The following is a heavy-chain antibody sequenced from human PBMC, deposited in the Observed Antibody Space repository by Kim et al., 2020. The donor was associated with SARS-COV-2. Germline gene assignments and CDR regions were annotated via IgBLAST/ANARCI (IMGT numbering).Heavy chain of an antibody. Sequence: GSQEAYTDSVKGRFTSSRDIAKNSLSLQMDSLRVEDTAIYYCAIIDNGVDVWGQGTTVIVSS. J-gene: IGHJ6*02. CDR3: AIIDNGVDV. V-gene: IGHV3-7*03. D-gene: IGHD1-26*01. CDR2: GSQE.